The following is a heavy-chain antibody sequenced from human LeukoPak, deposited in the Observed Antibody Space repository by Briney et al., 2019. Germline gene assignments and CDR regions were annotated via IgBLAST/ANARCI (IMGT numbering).Heavy chain of an antibody. V-gene: IGHV5-51*01. D-gene: IGHD3-22*01. CDR1: GYNFTNYW. CDR2: IYPGDSDT. J-gene: IGHJ4*02. CDR3: ARYDYYDSSGHDY. Sequence: GESLKISCKGSGYNFTNYWIGWVRQMPGKGPEWMGVIYPGDSDTRYSPSFQGQVTISADKSISTAYLQWSSLKASDTAMYYCARYDYYDSSGHDYWGQGTLVTVSS.